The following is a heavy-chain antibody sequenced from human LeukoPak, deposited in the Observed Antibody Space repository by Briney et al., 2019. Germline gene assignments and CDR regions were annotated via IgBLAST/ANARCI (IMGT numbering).Heavy chain of an antibody. CDR2: ISSSSTIK. Sequence: PGGSLRLSCAASGFNVSKYSMNWVRQAPGKGLEWISHISSSSTIKYYADSVKGRFTISRDNAKNSLYLQMNSLRAEDTAVYYCARVSLDFWSGPLADYFDYWGQGTLVTVSS. D-gene: IGHD3-3*01. CDR1: GFNVSKYS. V-gene: IGHV3-48*04. CDR3: ARVSLDFWSGPLADYFDY. J-gene: IGHJ4*02.